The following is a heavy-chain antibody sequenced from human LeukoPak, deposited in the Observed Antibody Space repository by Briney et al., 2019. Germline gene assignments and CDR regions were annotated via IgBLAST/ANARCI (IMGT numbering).Heavy chain of an antibody. V-gene: IGHV1-3*01. CDR1: GYTFTSYA. D-gene: IGHD6-13*01. Sequence: GASVKVSCKASGYTFTSYAMHWVRQAPGQRLEWMGWINAGNGNTKYSQKFQGRVTITTDESTSTAYMELSSLRSEDTAVYYCARGVYSSTAFDIWGQGTMVTVSS. J-gene: IGHJ3*02. CDR3: ARGVYSSTAFDI. CDR2: INAGNGNT.